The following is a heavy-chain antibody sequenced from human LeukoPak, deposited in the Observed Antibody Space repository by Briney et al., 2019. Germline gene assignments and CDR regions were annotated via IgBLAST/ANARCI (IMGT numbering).Heavy chain of an antibody. Sequence: PSETLSLTCDVYGGSFSGYYWSWIRQPAGKGLEWIGRIYTSGSTNYNPSLKSRVTMSVDTSKNQFSLKLSSVTAADTAVYYCARDRMGSGTFDYWGQGTLVTVSS. CDR3: ARDRMGSGTFDY. D-gene: IGHD3-10*01. V-gene: IGHV4-4*07. CDR2: IYTSGST. CDR1: GGSFSGYY. J-gene: IGHJ4*02.